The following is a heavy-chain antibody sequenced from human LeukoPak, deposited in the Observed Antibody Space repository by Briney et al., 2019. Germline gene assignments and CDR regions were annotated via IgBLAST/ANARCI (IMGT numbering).Heavy chain of an antibody. D-gene: IGHD3-10*01. CDR2: IIPIFGTA. CDR1: GGTFSSYA. CDR3: ARALDVYGSGQANFDY. Sequence: ASVKVSCKASGGTFSSYAISWVRQAPGQGLEWMGGIIPIFGTANYAQKFQGRVTITTDESTSTAYMELSSLRSEDTAVYYCARALDVYGSGQANFDYWGQGTLVTVSS. J-gene: IGHJ4*02. V-gene: IGHV1-69*05.